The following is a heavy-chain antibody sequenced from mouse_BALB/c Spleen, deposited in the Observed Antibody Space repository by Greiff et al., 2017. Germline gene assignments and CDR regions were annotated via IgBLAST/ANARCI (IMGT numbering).Heavy chain of an antibody. D-gene: IGHD2-4*01. CDR2: IDPSDSET. CDR3: ARSPSTMITTGYAMDY. Sequence: QVQLQQPGAELVKPGAPVKLSCKASGYTFTSYWMNWVKQRPGRGLEWIGRIDPSDSETHYNQKFKDKATLTVDKSSSTAYIQLSSLTSEDSAVYYCARSPSTMITTGYAMDYWGQGTSVTVSS. CDR1: GYTFTSYW. J-gene: IGHJ4*01. V-gene: IGHV1-69*02.